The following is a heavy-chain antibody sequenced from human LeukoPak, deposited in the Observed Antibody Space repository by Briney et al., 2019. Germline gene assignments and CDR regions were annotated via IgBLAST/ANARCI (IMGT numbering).Heavy chain of an antibody. V-gene: IGHV1-2*02. D-gene: IGHD5-24*01. J-gene: IGHJ4*02. CDR2: INPNSGGT. Sequence: ASVKVSCKASGYTFTGYYMHWVRQAPGQGLEWMGWINPNSGGTNYAQKFQGRVTMTRDTSISTAYMELSGLRSDDTAVYYCARDYMWAGRWLQSDYWGQGTLVSASS. CDR1: GYTFTGYY. CDR3: ARDYMWAGRWLQSDY.